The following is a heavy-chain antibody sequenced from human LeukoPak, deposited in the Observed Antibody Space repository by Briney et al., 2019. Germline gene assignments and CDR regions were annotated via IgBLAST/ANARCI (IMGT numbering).Heavy chain of an antibody. D-gene: IGHD6-13*01. CDR1: GFTFSSYG. J-gene: IGHJ5*02. CDR2: IWYDGSNK. V-gene: IGHV3-33*01. Sequence: PGGSLRLSCAASGFTFSSYGMHWVRQAPGKGLEWVAVIWYDGSNKYYADSVKGRFTISRDNSKNTLYLQMNSLRAKDTAVYYCARELAAAGTGGWFDPWGQGTLVTVSS. CDR3: ARELAAAGTGGWFDP.